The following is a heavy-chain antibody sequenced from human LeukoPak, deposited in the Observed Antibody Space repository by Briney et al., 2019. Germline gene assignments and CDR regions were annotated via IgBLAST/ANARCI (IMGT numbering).Heavy chain of an antibody. Sequence: SETLSLTCAVYGGSFSGYYWSWIRQPPGKGLEWIGEINHSGSTNYNPSLKSRVTISVDTSKNQFSLKLSSVTAADTAVYYCARGRPSNIAARIPDYWGQGTLVTVSS. V-gene: IGHV4-34*01. CDR2: INHSGST. D-gene: IGHD6-6*01. CDR1: GGSFSGYY. J-gene: IGHJ4*02. CDR3: ARGRPSNIAARIPDY.